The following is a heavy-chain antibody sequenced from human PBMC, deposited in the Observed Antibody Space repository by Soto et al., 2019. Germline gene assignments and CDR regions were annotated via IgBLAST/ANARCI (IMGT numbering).Heavy chain of an antibody. J-gene: IGHJ4*02. CDR2: IIPLFGSP. CDR1: GGIFFTHA. CDR3: AAVLEYQLVDCDN. V-gene: IGHV1-69*01. D-gene: IGHD6-13*01. Sequence: QVQLEQSGADIKKPGSSVKVSCKTSGGIFFTHAVSWVRQAPGQGLEWVGGIIPLFGSPQYAQKFQDRDTITADESTSTVYMELSSLRSEDTGVFYCAAVLEYQLVDCDNWGQGTLITVSS.